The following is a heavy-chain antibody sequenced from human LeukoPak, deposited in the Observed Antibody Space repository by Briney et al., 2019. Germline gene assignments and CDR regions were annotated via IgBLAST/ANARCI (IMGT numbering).Heavy chain of an antibody. CDR1: GFTFSSYS. CDR2: ISSSSSYI. J-gene: IGHJ4*02. Sequence: PGGSLRLSCAASGFTFSSYSMNWVRQAPGKGLEWVSSISSSSSYIYYADSAKGRFTISRDNAKNSLYLQMNSLRAEDTAVYYCASDTIVGATTFDYWGQGTLVTVSS. V-gene: IGHV3-21*01. D-gene: IGHD1-26*01. CDR3: ASDTIVGATTFDY.